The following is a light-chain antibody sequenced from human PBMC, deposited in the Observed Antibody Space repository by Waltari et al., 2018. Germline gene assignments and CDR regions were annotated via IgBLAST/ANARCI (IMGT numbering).Light chain of an antibody. J-gene: IGKJ1*01. CDR3: MQGTHWT. CDR2: KVS. Sequence: DVVMTQSPLSLPVTLGKPAPISCRSSQSIVYIDGKTYCNWFQKRPGQSPRRLIYKVSNRDSGVPDRFSGSGSGTDFTLKISRVEAEDVGVYYSMQGTHWTFGQGTKVEIK. V-gene: IGKV2-30*01. CDR1: QSIVYIDGKTY.